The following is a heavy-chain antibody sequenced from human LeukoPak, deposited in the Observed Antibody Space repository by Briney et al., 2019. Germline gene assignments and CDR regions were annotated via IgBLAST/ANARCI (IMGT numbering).Heavy chain of an antibody. V-gene: IGHV3-7*01. D-gene: IGHD3-10*01. J-gene: IGHJ4*02. CDR3: ARYGFVGAVDY. CDR2: IKQGGSEK. Sequence: AGGSLRLSCAASEFIFSGYWMNWVRQAPGKGREWGANIKQGGSEKQYVDSVRGRFTISRDNAKNSLYLQMNSLRVEDTAVYYCARYGFVGAVDYWGQGTLVTVSS. CDR1: EFIFSGYW.